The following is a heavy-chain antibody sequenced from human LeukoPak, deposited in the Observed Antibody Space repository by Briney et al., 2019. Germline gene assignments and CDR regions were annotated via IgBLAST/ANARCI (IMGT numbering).Heavy chain of an antibody. CDR3: ARGDDYGDYGAFDI. V-gene: IGHV3-7*01. CDR2: IKQDGSET. CDR1: GFTFSNYW. D-gene: IGHD4-17*01. J-gene: IGHJ3*02. Sequence: GGSLRLSCAASGFTFSNYWMTWVRQAPGKGLEWVANIKQDGSETYYVDSVKGRFTISRDNAKNSLYLQMNSLRVEDTAVYYCARGDDYGDYGAFDIWGQGTMVTVSS.